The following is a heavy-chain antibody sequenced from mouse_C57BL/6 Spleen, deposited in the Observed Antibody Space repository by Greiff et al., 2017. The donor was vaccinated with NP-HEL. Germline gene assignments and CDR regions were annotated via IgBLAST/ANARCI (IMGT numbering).Heavy chain of an antibody. D-gene: IGHD1-1*01. CDR1: GYSITSGYY. CDR2: ISYDGSN. CDR3: AREGGYYGSPWFAY. V-gene: IGHV3-6*01. J-gene: IGHJ3*01. Sequence: ESGPGLVKPSQSLSLTCSVTGYSITSGYYWNWIRQFPGNKLEWMGYISYDGSNNYNPSLKNRISITRDTSKNQFFLKLNSVTTEDTATYYCAREGGYYGSPWFAYWGQGTLVTVSA.